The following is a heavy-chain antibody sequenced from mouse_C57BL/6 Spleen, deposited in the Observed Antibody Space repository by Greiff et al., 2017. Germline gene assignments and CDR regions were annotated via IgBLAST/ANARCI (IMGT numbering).Heavy chain of an antibody. J-gene: IGHJ2*01. CDR3: ARNYGSSRILGG. CDR2: IYPGSGNT. Sequence: VQLQQSGAELVRPGASVKLSCKASGYTFTDYYINWVKQRPGQGLEWIARIYPGSGNTYYNEKFKGKATLTAEKSSSTAYMQLSSLTSEDSAVYFCARNYGSSRILGGWGKGTTLT. V-gene: IGHV1-76*01. CDR1: GYTFTDYY. D-gene: IGHD1-1*01.